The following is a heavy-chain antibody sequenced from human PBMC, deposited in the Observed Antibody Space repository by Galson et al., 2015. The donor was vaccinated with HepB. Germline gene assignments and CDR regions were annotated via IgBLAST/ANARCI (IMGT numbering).Heavy chain of an antibody. J-gene: IGHJ5*02. CDR2: VDPSDSFP. CDR3: SRGSLISSSNWSPFDP. V-gene: IGHV5-10-1*01. D-gene: IGHD6-13*01. CDR1: GKDFTKYW. Sequence: QSGAEVKKPGESLRISCQGSGKDFTKYWINWLRQMPGKGLEWMGKVDPSDSFPNYSPSFQGHITISADKSTNTVYLQWSRLQASDTAMYYCSRGSLISSSNWSPFDPWGQGTLVTVSS.